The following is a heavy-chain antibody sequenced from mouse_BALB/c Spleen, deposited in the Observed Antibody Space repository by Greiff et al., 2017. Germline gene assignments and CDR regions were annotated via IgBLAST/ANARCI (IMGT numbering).Heavy chain of an antibody. CDR3: ARGNDGYSPFAY. CDR2: ISSGGSYT. V-gene: IGHV5-6*01. Sequence: EVKLMESGGDLVKPGGSLKLSCAASGFTFSSYGMSWVRQTPDKRLEWVATISSGGSYTYYPDSVKGRFTISRDNAKNTLYLQMSSLKSEDTAMYYCARGNDGYSPFAYWGQGTLVTVSA. CDR1: GFTFSSYG. D-gene: IGHD2-3*01. J-gene: IGHJ3*01.